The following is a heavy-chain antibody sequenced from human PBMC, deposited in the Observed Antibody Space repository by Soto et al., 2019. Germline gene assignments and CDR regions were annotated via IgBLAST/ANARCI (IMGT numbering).Heavy chain of an antibody. CDR2: ISYDGSNK. V-gene: IGHV3-30*18. Sequence: GGSLRLSCAASGFTFSSYGMHWVRQAPGKGLEWVAVISYDGSNKYYEDSVKGRFTISRDNSKNTLYLQMNSLRAEDTAVYYCAKDRARYCGGGSCYSIFDYWGQGTLVTVSS. D-gene: IGHD2-15*01. CDR1: GFTFSSYG. CDR3: AKDRARYCGGGSCYSIFDY. J-gene: IGHJ4*02.